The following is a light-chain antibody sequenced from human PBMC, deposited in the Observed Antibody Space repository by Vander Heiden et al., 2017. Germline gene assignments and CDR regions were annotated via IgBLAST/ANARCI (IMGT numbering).Light chain of an antibody. V-gene: IGLV1-47*01. Sequence: GQRVTISCSGSSSNIGSNYVYWYQQLPGTAPKLLISRNNQRPSGVPDRFSGSNSGTSAALAISGLRSEDEADYYCAAWDDSLSGVVFGGGTKLTVL. CDR1: SSNIGSNY. CDR3: AAWDDSLSGVV. J-gene: IGLJ2*01. CDR2: RNN.